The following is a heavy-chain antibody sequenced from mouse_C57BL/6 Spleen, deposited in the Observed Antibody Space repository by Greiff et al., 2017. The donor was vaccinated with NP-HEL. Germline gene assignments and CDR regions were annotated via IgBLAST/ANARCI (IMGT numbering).Heavy chain of an antibody. CDR2: INPSSGYT. Sequence: VQLQQSGAELAKPGASVKLSCKASGYTFTSYWMHWVKQRPGQGLEWIGYINPSSGYTKYNQKFKDKATLTADKSSSTAYMQLSSLTYEDSAVYYCAREAITTVVAKVFAYWGQGTLVTVSA. J-gene: IGHJ3*01. CDR1: GYTFTSYW. CDR3: AREAITTVVAKVFAY. D-gene: IGHD1-1*01. V-gene: IGHV1-7*01.